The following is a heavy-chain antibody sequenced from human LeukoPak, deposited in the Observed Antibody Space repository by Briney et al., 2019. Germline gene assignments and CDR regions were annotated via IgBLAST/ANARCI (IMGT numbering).Heavy chain of an antibody. V-gene: IGHV1-69*05. CDR2: IIPIFGTA. D-gene: IGHD5-24*01. Sequence: SVKVSCKASGGTFSSYAISWVRQAPGQGLEWMGGIIPIFGTANYAQKFQGRITMSRDTSTSTVYMELSSLGSEDTAFYYCATDHSMANTAWWFDPWGQGTLVTVSS. CDR1: GGTFSSYA. CDR3: ATDHSMANTAWWFDP. J-gene: IGHJ5*02.